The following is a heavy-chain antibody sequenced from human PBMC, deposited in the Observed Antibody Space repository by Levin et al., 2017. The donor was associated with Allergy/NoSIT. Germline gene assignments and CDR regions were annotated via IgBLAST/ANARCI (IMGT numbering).Heavy chain of an antibody. J-gene: IGHJ6*02. CDR2: IYYSGTT. CDR1: GGSISSYYHY. Sequence: SQTLSLTCTVSGGSISSYYHYWGWVRQSPGKGLEWIGNIYYSGTTYYSPSLKRRVTMSVDTSNNQFSLKLSSVTAADTAMYYCVRQDGSGDRCYFGGLDVWGQGTTVTVSS. V-gene: IGHV4-39*01. D-gene: IGHD2-15*01. CDR3: VRQDGSGDRCYFGGLDV.